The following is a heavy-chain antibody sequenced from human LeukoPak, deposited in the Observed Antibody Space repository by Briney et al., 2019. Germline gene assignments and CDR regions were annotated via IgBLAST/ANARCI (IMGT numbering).Heavy chain of an antibody. V-gene: IGHV3-7*01. CDR2: IKQDGSEK. Sequence: LPGGSLRLSCAASGFTFSSYWMSWVRQAPGKGLEGVANIKQDGSEKYYVDSVKGRFTISRDNAKNSLYLQMNSLRAEDTAVYYCARDLADYYDSSGYFSWGQGTLVTVSS. J-gene: IGHJ5*02. CDR3: ARDLADYYDSSGYFS. CDR1: GFTFSSYW. D-gene: IGHD3-22*01.